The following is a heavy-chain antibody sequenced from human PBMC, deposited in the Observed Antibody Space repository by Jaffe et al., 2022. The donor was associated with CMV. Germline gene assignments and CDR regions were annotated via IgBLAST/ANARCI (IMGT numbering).Heavy chain of an antibody. J-gene: IGHJ5*02. CDR3: ARHDRWAKYYDILTGYYPYNWFDP. D-gene: IGHD3-9*01. CDR1: GGSISSSSYY. Sequence: QLQLQESGPGLVKPSETLSLTCTVSGGSISSSSYYWGWIRQPPGKGLEWIGSIYYSGSTYYNPSLKSRVTISVDTSKNQFSLKLSSVTAADTAVYYCARHDRWAKYYDILTGYYPYNWFDPWGQGTLVTVSS. CDR2: IYYSGST. V-gene: IGHV4-39*01.